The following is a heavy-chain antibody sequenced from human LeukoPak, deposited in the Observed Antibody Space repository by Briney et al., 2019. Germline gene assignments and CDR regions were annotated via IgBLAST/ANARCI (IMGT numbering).Heavy chain of an antibody. CDR3: AKTLKDRYYDFWSGYYHYYYYMDV. CDR2: IKQDGSER. Sequence: GGSLRLSCAASGFTFSSYWMSWVRQAPGKGLEWVANIKQDGSERYYVDSVKGRFTISRDNAKNSLYLQMNSLRAEDTAVYYCAKTLKDRYYDFWSGYYHYYYYMDVWGKGTTVTVSS. V-gene: IGHV3-7*01. CDR1: GFTFSSYW. J-gene: IGHJ6*03. D-gene: IGHD3-3*01.